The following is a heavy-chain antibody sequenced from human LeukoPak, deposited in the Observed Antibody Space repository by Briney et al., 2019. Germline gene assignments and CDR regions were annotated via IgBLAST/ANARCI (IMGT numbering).Heavy chain of an antibody. J-gene: IGHJ4*02. CDR2: ISGSGGST. V-gene: IGHV3-23*01. Sequence: GGSLSLSCAASGFTFSTHPMSWVRHASGKGVEGVSAISGSGGSTYYADSVKGRFTISRDNSKNTLYLQMNSLRAEDAAVYYCAKEGPMVRDFDYWGQGTLVTVSS. CDR1: GFTFSTHP. D-gene: IGHD3-10*01. CDR3: AKEGPMVRDFDY.